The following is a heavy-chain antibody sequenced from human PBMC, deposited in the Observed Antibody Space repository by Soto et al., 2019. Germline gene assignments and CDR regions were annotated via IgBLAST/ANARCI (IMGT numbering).Heavy chain of an antibody. D-gene: IGHD6-19*01. CDR1: GESFSGHI. V-gene: IGHV4-34*01. CDR3: ARGLITGSHYSGGWYYFDS. Sequence: QVQLQQSGAGLLKPSETLSLTCAVYGESFSGHIWTWIRQTPGKGLQWIGQINHSGSASYNPSLXSRVPLSVHTSXXXFXXELSSVTAAATAVYYCARGLITGSHYSGGWYYFDSWGQGTQVTVSS. CDR2: INHSGSA. J-gene: IGHJ4*02.